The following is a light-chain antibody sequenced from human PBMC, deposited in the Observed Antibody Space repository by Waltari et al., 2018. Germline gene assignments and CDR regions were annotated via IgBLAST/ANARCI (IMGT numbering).Light chain of an antibody. CDR3: QQRSTWPPYT. CDR1: QGISSY. V-gene: IGKV3-11*01. Sequence: EIVLTQSPATLSLSPGEGATLSCRASQGISSYLAWYQQKRGQAPRVLIYDASNRATGIPARFSGSGSGTDFTLTISNVEPEDFAVYYCQQRSTWPPYTFGQGTKLEIK. J-gene: IGKJ2*01. CDR2: DAS.